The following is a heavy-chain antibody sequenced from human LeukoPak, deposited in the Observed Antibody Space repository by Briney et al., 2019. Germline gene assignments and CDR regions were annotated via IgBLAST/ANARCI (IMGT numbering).Heavy chain of an antibody. CDR2: IKQDGSEK. CDR3: ARDRYYYGSGSYYPNPHFDY. V-gene: IGHV3-7*01. CDR1: GGSISSYY. Sequence: ETLSLTCTVSGGSISSYYWSWIRQPAGKGLEWVANIKQDGSEKYYVDSVKGRFTISRDNAKNSLYLQMNSLRAEDTAVYYCARDRYYYGSGSYYPNPHFDYWGQGTLVTVSS. D-gene: IGHD3-10*01. J-gene: IGHJ4*02.